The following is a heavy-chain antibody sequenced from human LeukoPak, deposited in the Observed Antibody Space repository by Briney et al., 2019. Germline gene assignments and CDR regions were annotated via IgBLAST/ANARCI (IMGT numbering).Heavy chain of an antibody. D-gene: IGHD3-22*01. V-gene: IGHV1-18*04. CDR3: ARWSVRYYYDSSGYLGSDY. J-gene: IGHJ4*02. CDR1: GYTFTDYF. CDR2: ISAYNGNT. Sequence: ASVKVSCKTSGYTFTDYFMHWVRQAPGQGLEWMGWISAYNGNTNYAQKLQGRVTMTTDTSTSTAYMELRSLRSDDTAVYYCARWSVRYYYDSSGYLGSDYWGQGTLVTVSS.